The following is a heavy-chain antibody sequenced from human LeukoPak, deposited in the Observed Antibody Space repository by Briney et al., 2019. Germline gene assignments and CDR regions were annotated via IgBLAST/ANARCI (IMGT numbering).Heavy chain of an antibody. Sequence: GASVKVFCKASGYTFTSYGISWVRQAPGQGLEWMGWISAYNGNTNYAQKLQGRVTMTTDTSTSTAYMELRSLRSDDTAVYYCARAPRYFSGSYFTFDYWGQGTLVTVSS. D-gene: IGHD1-26*01. CDR2: ISAYNGNT. CDR3: ARAPRYFSGSYFTFDY. V-gene: IGHV1-18*01. J-gene: IGHJ4*02. CDR1: GYTFTSYG.